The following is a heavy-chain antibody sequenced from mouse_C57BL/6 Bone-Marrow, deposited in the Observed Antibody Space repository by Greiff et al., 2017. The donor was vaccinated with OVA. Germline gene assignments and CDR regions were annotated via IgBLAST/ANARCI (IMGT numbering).Heavy chain of an antibody. CDR3: ARGGDWDYFDY. CDR1: GYTFTSYD. CDR2: FYPRDGST. D-gene: IGHD4-1*01. J-gene: IGHJ2*01. V-gene: IGHV1-85*01. Sequence: QVQLQHSGPELVKPGASVKLSCKASGYTFTSYDINWVRQRPGQGLEWIGWFYPRDGSTKYNEKFKGKATLTVDTSSSTAYMELHSLTSEDSAVYFCARGGDWDYFDYWGQGTTLTVSS.